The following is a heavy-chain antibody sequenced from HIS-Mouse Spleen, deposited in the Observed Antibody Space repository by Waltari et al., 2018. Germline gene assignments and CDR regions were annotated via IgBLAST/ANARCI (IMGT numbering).Heavy chain of an antibody. CDR1: GGSISSSSYY. CDR3: ARESPYSSSWYDWYFDL. Sequence: QLQLQESGPGLVKPSETLSLTCTVSGGSISSSSYYWGWIRQPPGKGLEWIGGIDYSGRTYYNPYRKSRVTRSVDTSKNQFSLKLSSVTAADTAVYYWARESPYSSSWYDWYFDLWGRGTLVTVSS. J-gene: IGHJ2*01. V-gene: IGHV4-39*07. CDR2: IDYSGRT. D-gene: IGHD6-13*01.